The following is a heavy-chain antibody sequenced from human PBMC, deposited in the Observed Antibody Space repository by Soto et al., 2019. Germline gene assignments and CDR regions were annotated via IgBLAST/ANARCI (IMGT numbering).Heavy chain of an antibody. CDR2: IVRLFGTA. Sequence: QVQLVQSGAEVKKPGSSVKVSCKASGGTLNNFAVSWVRQAPGQGLEWMGGIVRLFGTANYAQKFQGRVTITSDESTRTAYMELRNLRSEDTAIYYCAISGISRVYFDLWGRGTLVTVSS. CDR3: AISGISRVYFDL. D-gene: IGHD1-26*01. J-gene: IGHJ2*01. CDR1: GGTLNNFA. V-gene: IGHV1-69*01.